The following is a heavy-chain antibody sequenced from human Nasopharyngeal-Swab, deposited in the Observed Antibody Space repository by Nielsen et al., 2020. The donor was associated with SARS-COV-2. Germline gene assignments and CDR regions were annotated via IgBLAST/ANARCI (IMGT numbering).Heavy chain of an antibody. J-gene: IGHJ3*02. Sequence: AESLKISCQGSGYSFTSYWIGWVRQMPGKGLEWMGIIYPGDSDTRYSPSFQGQVTISAAKSISTAYLQWSSLKASDTAMYYCARQETDYDFWSGYYFDAFDIWGQGTMVTVSS. CDR1: GYSFTSYW. D-gene: IGHD3-3*01. CDR3: ARQETDYDFWSGYYFDAFDI. V-gene: IGHV5-51*01. CDR2: IYPGDSDT.